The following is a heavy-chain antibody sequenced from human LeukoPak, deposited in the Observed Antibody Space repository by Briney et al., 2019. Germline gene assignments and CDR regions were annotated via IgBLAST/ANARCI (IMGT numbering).Heavy chain of an antibody. CDR2: IKSKTDGGTT. J-gene: IGHJ4*02. CDR1: GFTFSNAW. V-gene: IGHV3-15*01. Sequence: GGSLGLPCAASGFTFSNAWMSGVRKAPGRGREGVGRIKSKTDGGTTDYAAPVKGRFTISRDDSKNTLYLQMNSLKTEDTAVYYCTTDLESNYLLFDYWGQGTLVTVSS. D-gene: IGHD4-11*01. CDR3: TTDLESNYLLFDY.